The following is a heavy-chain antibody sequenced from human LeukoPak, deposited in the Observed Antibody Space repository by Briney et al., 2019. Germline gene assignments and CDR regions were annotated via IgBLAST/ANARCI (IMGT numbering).Heavy chain of an antibody. Sequence: PGGSLRLSCAASGFTFSSYAMHWVRQAPGKGLEWVAVISYDGSNKYYADSVKGRFTISRDNSKNTLYLQMNSLRAEDTAAYYRATVSRRCSSTSCYMVYWGQGTLVTVSS. CDR1: GFTFSSYA. D-gene: IGHD2-2*02. CDR2: ISYDGSNK. CDR3: ATVSRRCSSTSCYMVY. V-gene: IGHV3-30-3*01. J-gene: IGHJ4*02.